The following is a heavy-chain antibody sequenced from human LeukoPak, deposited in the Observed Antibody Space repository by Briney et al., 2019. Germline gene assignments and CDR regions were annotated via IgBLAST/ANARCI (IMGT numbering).Heavy chain of an antibody. CDR1: GYTFTSYY. J-gene: IGHJ5*02. CDR3: ARAPPITRGPFDP. D-gene: IGHD3-10*01. CDR2: INPNSGGT. V-gene: IGHV1-2*02. Sequence: ASVKVSCKASGYTFTSYYMHWVRQAPGQGLEWMGWINPNSGGTIYAQKFQGRVTMTRDTSISTVYMELSGLRSDDTAVYYCARAPPITRGPFDPWGQGTLVTVSS.